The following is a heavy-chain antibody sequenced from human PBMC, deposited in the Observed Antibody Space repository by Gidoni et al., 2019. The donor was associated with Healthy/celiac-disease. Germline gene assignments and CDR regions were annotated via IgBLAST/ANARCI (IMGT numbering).Heavy chain of an antibody. V-gene: IGHV3-21*01. CDR1: GFTFSSYS. CDR2: ISSSSSYI. Sequence: EVQLVESGGGLAKPGGSLRPSCAASGFTFSSYSMNWVRQAPGKGLEWVSSISSSSSYIYYADSVKGRFTISRDNAKNSLYLQMNSLRAEDTAVYYCARDLGGSYYDYWGQGTLVTVSS. J-gene: IGHJ4*02. D-gene: IGHD1-26*01. CDR3: ARDLGGSYYDY.